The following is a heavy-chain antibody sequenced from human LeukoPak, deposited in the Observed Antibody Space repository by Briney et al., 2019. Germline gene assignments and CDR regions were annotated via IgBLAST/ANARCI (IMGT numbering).Heavy chain of an antibody. V-gene: IGHV3-23*01. J-gene: IGHJ3*02. CDR1: GFTFSSYA. Sequence: GGSLRLSCAVSGFTFSSYAMNWVRQAPGKGLEWVSDISGSGGSTNYADSVKGRFTISGDSSRNTLYLLMDSLRAEDTAVYYCAKGLAHGSYYAFDIWGQGTMVTVSS. CDR3: AKGLAHGSYYAFDI. D-gene: IGHD3-10*01. CDR2: ISGSGGST.